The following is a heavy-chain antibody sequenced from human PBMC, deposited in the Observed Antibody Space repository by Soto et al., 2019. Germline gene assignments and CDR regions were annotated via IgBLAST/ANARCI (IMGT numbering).Heavy chain of an antibody. CDR3: AREVGIAVAGIDWFDP. CDR2: IIPIFGTA. D-gene: IGHD6-19*01. CDR1: GGTFSSYA. Sequence: SVKVSCKASGGTFSSYAISWVRQAPGQGLEWMGGIIPIFGTANYAQKFQGRVTITADESTSTAYMELSSLRSEDTAVYYCAREVGIAVAGIDWFDPWGQGTLVTVSS. V-gene: IGHV1-69*13. J-gene: IGHJ5*02.